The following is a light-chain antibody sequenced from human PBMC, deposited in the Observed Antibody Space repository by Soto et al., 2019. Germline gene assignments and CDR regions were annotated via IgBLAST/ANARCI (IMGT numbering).Light chain of an antibody. CDR1: QSISSW. CDR2: DAS. J-gene: IGKJ4*01. V-gene: IGKV1-5*01. CDR3: QQYNRYSTT. Sequence: DIQMTQSPSTLYASVGDIVTITCRASQSISSWLAWYQQKPGKAPKLLIYDASSLESVVPSRLSGSGSGTEFTLTISSLQPDDFATYYCQQYNRYSTTIGGGTKV.